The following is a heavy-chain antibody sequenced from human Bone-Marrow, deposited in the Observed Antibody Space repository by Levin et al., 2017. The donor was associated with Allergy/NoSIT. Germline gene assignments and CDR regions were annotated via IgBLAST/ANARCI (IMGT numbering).Heavy chain of an antibody. D-gene: IGHD3-9*01. V-gene: IGHV3-30*18. CDR3: AKDKRFGHYDIVTGYGMGGADDH. Sequence: PGGSLRLSCVASGFTFSDYGMHWVRQAPGKGLEWVAVVSHDGSYKYYADSVKGRFTISRDNSKNTLFLQMNSLRVEDTALYYCAKDKRFGHYDIVTGYGMGGADDHWGQGTLVTVSA. CDR2: VSHDGSYK. J-gene: IGHJ4*02. CDR1: GFTFSDYG.